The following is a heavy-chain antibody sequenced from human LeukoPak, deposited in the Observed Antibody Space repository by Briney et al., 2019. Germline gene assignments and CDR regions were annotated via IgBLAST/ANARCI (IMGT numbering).Heavy chain of an antibody. CDR1: GYTFTGHY. V-gene: IGHV1-2*02. CDR2: INPNSGGT. CDR3: AREPSSGWDNYYFDY. Sequence: ASVKVSCKASGYTFTGHYMHWVRQAPGQGLEWMGWINPNSGGTNYAQKFQGRVTMTRDTSISTAYMELSRLRSDDTAVYYCAREPSSGWDNYYFDYWGQGTLVTVSS. J-gene: IGHJ4*02. D-gene: IGHD6-19*01.